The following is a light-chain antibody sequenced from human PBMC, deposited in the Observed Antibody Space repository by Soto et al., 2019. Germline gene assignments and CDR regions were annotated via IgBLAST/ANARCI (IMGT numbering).Light chain of an antibody. V-gene: IGKV3-20*01. CDR2: GAS. CDR3: QQYENSPRT. Sequence: EIVLTQSPGTLSLSPGERATLSCRASQSVSRNFFAWYQQKPGQAPRLLIYGASNRATGIPDRFSGSGSGTDFLLTISILEPEDFAVYYCQQYENSPRTFGQGTKVEI. CDR1: QSVSRNF. J-gene: IGKJ1*01.